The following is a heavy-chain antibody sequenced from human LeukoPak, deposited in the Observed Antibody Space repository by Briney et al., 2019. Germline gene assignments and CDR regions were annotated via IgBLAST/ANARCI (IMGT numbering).Heavy chain of an antibody. V-gene: IGHV3-66*02. Sequence: PGRSLRLPCAASGFTVSSNYMSWVRQAPGKGLEWVSVIYSGGSTYYADSVKGRFTISRDNSKNTLYLQMNSLRAEDTAVYYCARDPPPRGYSGYDSGYWGQGTLVTVSS. CDR1: GFTVSSNY. CDR2: IYSGGST. CDR3: ARDPPPRGYSGYDSGY. D-gene: IGHD5-12*01. J-gene: IGHJ4*02.